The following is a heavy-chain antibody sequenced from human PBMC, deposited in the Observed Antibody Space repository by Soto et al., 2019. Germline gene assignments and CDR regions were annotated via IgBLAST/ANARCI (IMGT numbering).Heavy chain of an antibody. V-gene: IGHV4-59*08. CDR2: IYYSGST. J-gene: IGHJ4*02. CDR3: ARHEDRTVLFDY. D-gene: IGHD4-17*01. Sequence: SETLSLTCTVSGGSISSYYWSWIRQPPGKGLEWIGYIYYSGSTNYNPSLKSRVTISVDTSKNQFSLKLSSVTAADTAVYYCARHEDRTVLFDYWGQGTLVTVSS. CDR1: GGSISSYY.